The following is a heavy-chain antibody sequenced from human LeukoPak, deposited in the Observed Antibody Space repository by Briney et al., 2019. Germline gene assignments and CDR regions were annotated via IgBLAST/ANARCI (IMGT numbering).Heavy chain of an antibody. CDR3: ARENGYSSSSNPPFDS. J-gene: IGHJ5*01. D-gene: IGHD6-6*01. CDR2: IKQDGSEK. V-gene: IGHV3-7*01. Sequence: GGSLRLSCAASGFTFSSYWMSWVRQAPGKGLEWVANIKQDGSEKYYVDSVKGRFTISRDNAKNSLYLQMNSLRAEDTAVYYCARENGYSSSSNPPFDSWGQGTLVTVSS. CDR1: GFTFSSYW.